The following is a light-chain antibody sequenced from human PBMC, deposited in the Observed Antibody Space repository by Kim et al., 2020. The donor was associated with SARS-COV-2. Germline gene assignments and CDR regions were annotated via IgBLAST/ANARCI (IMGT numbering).Light chain of an antibody. CDR3: QQLDSYPQVT. CDR1: QGIRND. V-gene: IGKV1-17*01. CDR2: AAS. Sequence: DIQMTQSPSSLSASVGDRVTITCRASQGIRNDLGWYQQKPGKAPKLLIYAASTLHSGVPSTFSGSGSGTEFTLTISSLQPEDFATYYCQQLDSYPQVTFGGGTKVDIK. J-gene: IGKJ4*01.